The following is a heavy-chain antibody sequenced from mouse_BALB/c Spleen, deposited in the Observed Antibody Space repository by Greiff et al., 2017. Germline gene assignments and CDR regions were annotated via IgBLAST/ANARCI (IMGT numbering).Heavy chain of an antibody. CDR2: ISSGGST. CDR1: GFTFSSYA. J-gene: IGHJ2*01. D-gene: IGHD1-1*01. CDR3: ARSYYGSPFDY. V-gene: IGHV5-6-5*01. Sequence: EVQLVESGGGLVKPGGSLKLSCAASGFTFSSYAMSWVRQTPEKRLEWVASISSGGSTYYPDSVKGRFTISRDNARNILYLQMSSLRSEDTAMYYCARSYYGSPFDYWGQGTTLTVSS.